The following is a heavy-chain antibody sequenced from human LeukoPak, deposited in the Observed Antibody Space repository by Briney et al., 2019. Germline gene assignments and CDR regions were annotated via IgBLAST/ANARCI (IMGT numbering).Heavy chain of an antibody. J-gene: IGHJ5*02. D-gene: IGHD3-16*02. V-gene: IGHV4-34*01. CDR1: GGSFSGYY. CDR2: INHSGST. CDR3: ARGTYAWGSYRYTAKPNWFDP. Sequence: SETLSLTCAVYGGSFSGYYWSWIRQPPGKGLEWIGEINHSGSTNYNPSLKSRVTISVDTSKNQFSLKLSSVTAADTAVYYCARGTYAWGSYRYTAKPNWFDPWGQGTLVTVSS.